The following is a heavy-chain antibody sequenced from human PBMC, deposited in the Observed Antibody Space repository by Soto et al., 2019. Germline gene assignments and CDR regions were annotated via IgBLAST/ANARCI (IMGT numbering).Heavy chain of an antibody. V-gene: IGHV4-31*03. CDR3: ARALKDGYNLYNWFDP. Sequence: QVQLQESGPGLVKPSQTLSLTCTVSGGSISSGGSYWGWFRKHPGKGLEWIGYIYYSGSTYYNPSLKSRVTISVDTSKNQFSLKLSSVTAADTAVYYCARALKDGYNLYNWFDPWGQGTLVTVSS. CDR1: GGSISSGGSY. CDR2: IYYSGST. D-gene: IGHD5-12*01. J-gene: IGHJ5*02.